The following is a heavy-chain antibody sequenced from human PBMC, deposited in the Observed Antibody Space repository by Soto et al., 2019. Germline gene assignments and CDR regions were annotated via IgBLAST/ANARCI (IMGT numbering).Heavy chain of an antibody. V-gene: IGHV4-39*01. Sequence: QLQLQESGPGLVRPSETLSLICTVSGGSITRNDHYWGWIRQSPVKGLEWIGDIKSSGSTNYNLSLKSRVSMSVETSKNQFSLKMNSVTAADTAVYYCARLGSSGWYQGSYFAYWGQGTLVTVSS. CDR3: ARLGSSGWYQGSYFAY. CDR1: GGSITRNDHY. J-gene: IGHJ4*02. D-gene: IGHD6-19*01. CDR2: IKSSGST.